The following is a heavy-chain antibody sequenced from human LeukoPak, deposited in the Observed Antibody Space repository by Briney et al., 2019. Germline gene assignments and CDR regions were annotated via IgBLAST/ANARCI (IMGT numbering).Heavy chain of an antibody. CDR2: MHYSGIT. Sequence: PSETLSLTCIVSGGSTSSGSHYWGWIRQPPGKGLEWTGSMHYSGITYYNPSLTSRVTISVDTSKNQFSLRLTSVTAADTAVYYCARYPYSDSGVWQAFDYWGQGTLATVSS. D-gene: IGHD5-12*01. CDR1: GGSTSSGSHY. V-gene: IGHV4-39*01. CDR3: ARYPYSDSGVWQAFDY. J-gene: IGHJ4*02.